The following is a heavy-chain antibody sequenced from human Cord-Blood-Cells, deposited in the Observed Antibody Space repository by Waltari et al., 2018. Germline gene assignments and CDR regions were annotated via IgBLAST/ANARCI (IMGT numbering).Heavy chain of an antibody. Sequence: QVQLQESGPGLVKPSETLSLTCTVSGGSISSYYWSWIRQPAGKGLEWIGRIYTSGSTNYNPSLKSRVTMSVDTSKNQFSLKLSSVTAADTAVYDCARDEPDSSSWYGGGKNAFDIWGQGTMVTVSS. CDR1: GGSISSYY. CDR3: ARDEPDSSSWYGGGKNAFDI. D-gene: IGHD6-13*01. J-gene: IGHJ3*02. CDR2: IYTSGST. V-gene: IGHV4-4*07.